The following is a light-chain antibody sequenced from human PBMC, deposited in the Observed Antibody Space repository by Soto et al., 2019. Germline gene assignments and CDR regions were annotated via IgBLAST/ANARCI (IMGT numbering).Light chain of an antibody. CDR3: QQYGSSPPIT. V-gene: IGKV3-20*01. Sequence: EIVLTQSPGTLSLSPGERATISCRASQSVSSSYLAWYQQKPGQAPRLLIYGASSRATGIPDRFSGSGSGTDFTLTISSLEPEDFAVYYCQQYGSSPPITFGQGTRLEIK. J-gene: IGKJ5*01. CDR2: GAS. CDR1: QSVSSSY.